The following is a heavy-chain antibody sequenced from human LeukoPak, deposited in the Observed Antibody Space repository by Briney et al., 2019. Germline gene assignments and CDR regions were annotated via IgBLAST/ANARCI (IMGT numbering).Heavy chain of an antibody. CDR2: IKSKADGESI. J-gene: IGHJ5*02. CDR1: GFIFSSYE. CDR3: TTRSDVAVVAAGVDP. Sequence: KPGGSLRLSCAASGFIFSSYEMNWVRQAPGKGLEWVGRIKSKADGESIDYAAPVKGRFTISRDDSQNTLYLQMNSLKTEDTAVYYCTTRSDVAVVAAGVDPWGQGTLVTVSS. V-gene: IGHV3-15*01. D-gene: IGHD2-15*01.